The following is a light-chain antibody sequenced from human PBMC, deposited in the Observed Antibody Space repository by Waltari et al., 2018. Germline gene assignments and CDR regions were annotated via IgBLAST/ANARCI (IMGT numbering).Light chain of an antibody. CDR3: QHNSVTPYS. V-gene: IGKV1-39*01. Sequence: ASVGDRVTITCRASENIYNYLNWYQQKPGKAPNLLIYKASTLQSGVPSRFSGSGSGTDFTFTISSLQSEDVATYCQHNSVTPYSFGQGTKVEIK. CDR1: ENIYNY. CDR2: KAS. J-gene: IGKJ2*03.